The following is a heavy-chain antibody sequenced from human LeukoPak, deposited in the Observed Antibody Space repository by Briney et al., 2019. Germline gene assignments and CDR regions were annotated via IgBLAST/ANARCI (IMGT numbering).Heavy chain of an antibody. D-gene: IGHD4-17*01. CDR1: GYTFTNYA. J-gene: IGHJ3*02. CDR2: INTGNGNT. Sequence: GASVNVSCKASGYTFTNYAMHWVRQAPGQRLEWMGWINTGNGNTKYSQEFQGRVTITRDTSASTAYMELSSLRSEDMAVYYCARGDYGDYGAFDIWGQGTMVTVSS. CDR3: ARGDYGDYGAFDI. V-gene: IGHV1-3*03.